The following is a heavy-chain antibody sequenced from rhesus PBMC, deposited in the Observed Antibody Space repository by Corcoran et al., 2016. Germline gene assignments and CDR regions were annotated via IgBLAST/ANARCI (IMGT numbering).Heavy chain of an antibody. CDR1: GGSFSNNS. CDR2: ILGSGRIP. V-gene: IGHV4-173*01. CDR3: ARGCAGSGCPLVHIDF. D-gene: IGHD2-21*01. J-gene: IGHJ4*01. Sequence: QLQLQESGPGLVKPSETLSLACAVSGGSFSNNSWVWIRQPPGKGLAGIGRILGSGRIPHHTPSLTSRFTISTDPSKNQFSLQLTSVTAAGTAVYFCARGCAGSGCPLVHIDFWGQGFLVTVSS.